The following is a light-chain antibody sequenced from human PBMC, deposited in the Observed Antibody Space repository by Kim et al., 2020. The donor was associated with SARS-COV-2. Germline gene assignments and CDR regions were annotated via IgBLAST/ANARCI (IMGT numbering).Light chain of an antibody. CDR3: QQYNNWLSRT. V-gene: IGKV3-15*01. J-gene: IGKJ1*01. Sequence: SPGERATLSCRTSQSVSSNLAWYQQKPGQAPRLLIYGASTRATGIPARFSGSGSGTEFTLTISSLQSEDFAVYYCQQYNNWLSRTFGQGTKVEIK. CDR2: GAS. CDR1: QSVSSN.